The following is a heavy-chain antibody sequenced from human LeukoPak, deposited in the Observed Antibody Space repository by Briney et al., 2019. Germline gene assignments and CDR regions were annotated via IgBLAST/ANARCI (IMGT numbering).Heavy chain of an antibody. CDR3: AREYQYYYDSSGYSYFDHLDY. CDR1: GYTFTGYY. Sequence: ASVKVSCKASGYTFTGYYVHWVRQAPGQGLEWMGWINPNSGGTNYAQKFQGRVTMTRDTSISTAYMELSRLRSDDTAVYYCAREYQYYYDSSGYSYFDHLDYWGQGTLVTVSS. CDR2: INPNSGGT. V-gene: IGHV1-2*02. D-gene: IGHD3-22*01. J-gene: IGHJ4*02.